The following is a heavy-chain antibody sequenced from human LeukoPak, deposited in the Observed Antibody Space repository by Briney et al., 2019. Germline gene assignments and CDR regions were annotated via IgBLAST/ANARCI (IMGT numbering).Heavy chain of an antibody. D-gene: IGHD2/OR15-2a*01. CDR2: FWYDGTNK. Sequence: GRAPRISCSAAGFTFRYYGMHRGRPAPGKGVGGGAGFWYDGTNKYYGDSVKGRFTISRDSPKNTLYLQMNSLRAEDTAVYYCARVRSRENMVHYYGMDIWGQGTTVTVSS. CDR1: GFTFRYYG. V-gene: IGHV3-33*01. CDR3: ARVRSRENMVHYYGMDI. J-gene: IGHJ6*02.